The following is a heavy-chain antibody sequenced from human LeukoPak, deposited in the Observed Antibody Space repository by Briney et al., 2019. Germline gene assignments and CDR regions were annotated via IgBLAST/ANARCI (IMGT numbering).Heavy chain of an antibody. CDR1: GYTFTSYY. CDR2: INPSGGTT. CDR3: AREFRGYSGYGPGY. Sequence: ASVKVSCKASGYTFTSYYMHWVRQAPGQGLEWMGLINPSGGTTRYAQKFQGRVTMTRDMSTSTVYMELSSLRSEDTAVYYCAREFRGYSGYGPGYWGQGTLVTVSS. V-gene: IGHV1-46*01. D-gene: IGHD5-12*01. J-gene: IGHJ4*02.